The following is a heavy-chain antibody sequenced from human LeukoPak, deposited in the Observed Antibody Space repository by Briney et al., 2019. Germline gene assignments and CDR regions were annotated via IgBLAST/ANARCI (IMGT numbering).Heavy chain of an antibody. CDR2: INHSGST. D-gene: IGHD1-7*01. CDR3: GRRSRSTWNYRRGDY. J-gene: IGHJ4*02. Sequence: SETLSLTCAVYGESFSDYYWSWIRQPPGKGLEWIGEINHSGSTNYSPSLKSRVTISVNTSKNQFSLKLTSVTAADTAVYYCGRRSRSTWNYRRGDYWGQGTLVTVSS. CDR1: GESFSDYY. V-gene: IGHV4-34*01.